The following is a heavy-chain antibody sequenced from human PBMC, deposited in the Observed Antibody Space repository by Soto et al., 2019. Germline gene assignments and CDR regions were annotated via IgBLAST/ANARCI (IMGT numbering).Heavy chain of an antibody. J-gene: IGHJ4*02. CDR1: GYTFTGYY. CDR3: ARDNCGGDCYPYYFDY. CDR2: INPNSGGT. D-gene: IGHD2-21*01. V-gene: IGHV1-2*04. Sequence: ASVKVSCKASGYTFTGYYMHWVRQAPGQGLEWMGWINPNSGGTNYAQKFQGWVTMTRDTSTSTAYMELSRLRSDDTAVYYCARDNCGGDCYPYYFDYWGQGTLVTVSS.